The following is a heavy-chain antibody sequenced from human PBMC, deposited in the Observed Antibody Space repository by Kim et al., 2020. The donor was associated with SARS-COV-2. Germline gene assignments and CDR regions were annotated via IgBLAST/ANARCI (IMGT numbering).Heavy chain of an antibody. D-gene: IGHD6-6*01. Sequence: SETLSLTCTVSGGSMNDYYWNWIRQPPGKGLEWIGYMHYSGSTSYNPSLKSRVTISVHTSKNQFSLKMTSVTAADTAVYYCARSRQLRGGLDYWGQGTLVTVSS. CDR3: ARSRQLRGGLDY. CDR1: GGSMNDYY. J-gene: IGHJ4*02. CDR2: MHYSGST. V-gene: IGHV4-59*13.